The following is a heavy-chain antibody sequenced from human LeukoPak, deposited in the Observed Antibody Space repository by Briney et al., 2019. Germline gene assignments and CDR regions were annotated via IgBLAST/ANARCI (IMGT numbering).Heavy chain of an antibody. Sequence: GELLRLSVRVLDLAFHTYSMNWVRKAPGKGLEWVSYISSSGRTIYYADSVKGRFTTSRANATTSLTLNMDTLRPGNTAVYYFAELGITMIGGVWGQGTTVTISS. CDR3: AELGITMIGGV. CDR2: ISSSGRTI. D-gene: IGHD3-10*02. CDR1: DLAFHTYS. V-gene: IGHV3-48*04. J-gene: IGHJ6*02.